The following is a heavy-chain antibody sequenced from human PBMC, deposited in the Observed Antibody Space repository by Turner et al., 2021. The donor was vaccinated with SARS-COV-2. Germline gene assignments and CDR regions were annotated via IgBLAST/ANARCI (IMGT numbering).Heavy chain of an antibody. CDR1: GGSISSSY. Sequence: QVLLQASGPGLVKPSETLSLTCTVSGGSISSSYWSWIRQPPGKGLEWIGYIYYSGSTNYNPSLKSRVTISVDTSKNQFSLKLSSVTAADTAVYYCARRRSGYYYGSGSYRADDAFDIWGQGTMVTVSS. CDR3: ARRRSGYYYGSGSYRADDAFDI. D-gene: IGHD3-10*01. V-gene: IGHV4-59*08. CDR2: IYYSGST. J-gene: IGHJ3*02.